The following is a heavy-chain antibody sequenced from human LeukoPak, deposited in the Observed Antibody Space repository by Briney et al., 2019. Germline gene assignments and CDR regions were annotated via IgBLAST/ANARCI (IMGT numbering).Heavy chain of an antibody. CDR2: INPSGGST. Sequence: ASVKVSCKASGYTFTSYYMHWVRQAPGQGLEWMGIINPSGGSTSYAQKFQGRVTMTRDTSTSTVYMELSSLRAEDTAVYYCARGCYGDYSWNCGDYWGQGTLVTVSS. V-gene: IGHV1-46*01. CDR1: GYTFTSYY. D-gene: IGHD4-17*01. J-gene: IGHJ4*02. CDR3: ARGCYGDYSWNCGDY.